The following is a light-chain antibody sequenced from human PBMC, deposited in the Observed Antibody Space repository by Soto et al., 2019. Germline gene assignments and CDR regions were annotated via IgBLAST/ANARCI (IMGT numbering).Light chain of an antibody. V-gene: IGKV3-20*01. CDR1: QSVSSSY. Sequence: EIVLTQSPGTLSLSPGERATRSCRASQSVSSSYLAWYQQKPGQAPRLLIYGASSRTTGIPARFSGSGSGTEFSLTISSLQSEDFAVYSCQQYGDWPGAFGGGTKVDIK. CDR3: QQYGDWPGA. CDR2: GAS. J-gene: IGKJ4*01.